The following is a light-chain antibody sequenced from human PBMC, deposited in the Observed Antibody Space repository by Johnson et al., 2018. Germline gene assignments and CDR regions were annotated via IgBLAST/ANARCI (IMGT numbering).Light chain of an antibody. CDR3: RTWDSSLIAGNV. CDR2: ENN. V-gene: IGLV1-51*02. Sequence: QSVLTQPPSVSAAPGQKVTISCSGSSSNIGNNYVSWYQQLPGTAPKLLIYENNKRPSGIPDRFSGSKSGTSATLGITGLQTGDEADYYCRTWDSSLIAGNVFGTGTKVTVL. J-gene: IGLJ1*01. CDR1: SSNIGNNY.